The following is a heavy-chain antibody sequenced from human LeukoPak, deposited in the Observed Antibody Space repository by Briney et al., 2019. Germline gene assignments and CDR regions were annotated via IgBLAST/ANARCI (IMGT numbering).Heavy chain of an antibody. D-gene: IGHD1-26*01. J-gene: IGHJ5*02. CDR3: VRDLTIVGVAQVHH. V-gene: IGHV3-48*01. CDR2: ISTNSGTI. Sequence: ESGGSLRLSCAASGFTFSSYSMNWVRQAPGKGLEWISYISTNSGTIWYADSVEGRFSISRGNAKNSLFLHMNSLRAEDTAVYYCVRDLTIVGVAQVHHWGQGTLVTVSS. CDR1: GFTFSSYS.